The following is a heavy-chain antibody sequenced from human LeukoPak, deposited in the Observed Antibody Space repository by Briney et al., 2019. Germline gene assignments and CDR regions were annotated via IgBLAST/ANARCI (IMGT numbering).Heavy chain of an antibody. J-gene: IGHJ6*02. Sequence: SETLSLTCTVSGGSISSGGYYWSWIRQHTGKGLEWIGYIYYSGSTYYNPSLKSRVTISVDTSKNQFSLKLSSVTAADTAVYYCARDREVIASTYYYYYGMDVWGQGTTVTVSS. CDR1: GGSISSGGYY. V-gene: IGHV4-31*03. CDR2: IYYSGST. D-gene: IGHD3-10*01. CDR3: ARDREVIASTYYYYYGMDV.